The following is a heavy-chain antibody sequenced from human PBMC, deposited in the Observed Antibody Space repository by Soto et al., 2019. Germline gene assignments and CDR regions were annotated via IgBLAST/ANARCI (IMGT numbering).Heavy chain of an antibody. CDR3: AKGGNYDILTGRKSRCFDI. CDR1: GFTFSSYA. D-gene: IGHD3-9*01. Sequence: GGSLRLSCAASGFTFSSYAMTWVRQAPGKGLEWVSGISWNSGSIGYADSVKGRFTISRDNAKNSLYLQMNSLRAEDTALYYCAKGGNYDILTGRKSRCFDIWGQGTMVTVSS. CDR2: ISWNSGSI. V-gene: IGHV3-9*01. J-gene: IGHJ3*02.